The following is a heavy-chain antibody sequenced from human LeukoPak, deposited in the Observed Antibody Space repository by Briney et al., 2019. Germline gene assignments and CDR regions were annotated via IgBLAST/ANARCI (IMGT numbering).Heavy chain of an antibody. Sequence: PSETLSLTCTVSGGSISSGSYYWSWIRQPAGKGLEWIGRIYTSGSTNYNPSLKSRVTISVDTSKNQFSLKLSSVTAADTAVYYCARTGVLDYLYYFDYWGQGTLVTVPS. J-gene: IGHJ4*02. D-gene: IGHD2-2*03. CDR1: GGSISSGSYY. CDR2: IYTSGST. V-gene: IGHV4-61*02. CDR3: ARTGVLDYLYYFDY.